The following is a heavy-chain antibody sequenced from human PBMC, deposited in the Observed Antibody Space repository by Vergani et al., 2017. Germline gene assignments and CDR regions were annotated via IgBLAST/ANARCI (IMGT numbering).Heavy chain of an antibody. J-gene: IGHJ2*01. CDR2: IYNSGNG. CDR3: ASGKYYSDSTSHFRGRYFDV. V-gene: IGHV4-39*01. CDR1: GDSIISRSYY. D-gene: IGHD3-16*01. Sequence: QMQLQESGPGLVKASETLSLTCTVSGDSIISRSYYWGWIRQPPGKGLEWIGSIYNSGNGDSSSSLNSRVTISADTSKNQFSLRLTSVTAAYTAVYYCASGKYYSDSTSHFRGRYFDVWGRGTLVTVPS.